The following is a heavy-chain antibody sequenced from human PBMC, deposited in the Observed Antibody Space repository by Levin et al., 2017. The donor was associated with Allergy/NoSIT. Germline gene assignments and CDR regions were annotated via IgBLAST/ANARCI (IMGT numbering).Heavy chain of an antibody. J-gene: IGHJ4*02. CDR2: ISGGGGST. V-gene: IGHV3-23*01. CDR1: GFSFSNFA. CDR3: AKVAPSNCNGGSCYFPGFDS. D-gene: IGHD2-15*01. Sequence: PGESLKISCTASGFSFSNFAMNWVRQTPGRGLEWVSSISGGGGSTYYHDAVKGRFTISRDNSKNTLYLQMNSLTAEDTAVYYCAKVAPSNCNGGSCYFPGFDSWGQGTLLTVSS.